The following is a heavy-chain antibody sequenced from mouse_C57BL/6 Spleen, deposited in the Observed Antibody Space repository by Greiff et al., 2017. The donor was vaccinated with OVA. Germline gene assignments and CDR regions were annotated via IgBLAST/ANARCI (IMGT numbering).Heavy chain of an antibody. D-gene: IGHD1-1*01. CDR3: ARCGYYYAPYYVDY. V-gene: IGHV1-26*01. CDR1: GYTFTDYY. CDR2: INPNNGGT. Sequence: EVQLQQSGPELVKPGASVKISCKASGYTFTDYYMNWVKQSHGKSLEWIGDINPNNGGTSYNQKFKGKATLTVDKSSSTAYMELRSLTSEDSAVYYCARCGYYYAPYYVDYWGQGTTLTVSS. J-gene: IGHJ2*01.